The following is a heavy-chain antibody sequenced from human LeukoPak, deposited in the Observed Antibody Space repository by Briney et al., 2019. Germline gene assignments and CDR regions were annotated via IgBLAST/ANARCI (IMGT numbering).Heavy chain of an antibody. V-gene: IGHV3-21*01. CDR1: GFTFSSYT. Sequence: GGSLRLSCAASGFTFSSYTMNWVRQAPGKGLEWVSSISGSSRHKYYADSVKGRFTISRDNAKNSLYLQMNSLRAEDTAVYYCARYPGSSGWFDWGQGTLVTVSS. CDR3: ARYPGSSGWFD. D-gene: IGHD6-19*01. J-gene: IGHJ4*02. CDR2: ISGSSRHK.